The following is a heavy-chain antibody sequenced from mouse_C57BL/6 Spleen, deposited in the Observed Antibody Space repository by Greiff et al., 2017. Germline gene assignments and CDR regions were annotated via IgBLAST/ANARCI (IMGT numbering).Heavy chain of an antibody. V-gene: IGHV5-9-1*02. CDR1: GFTFSSYA. CDR3: TREGYSNWFAY. J-gene: IGHJ3*01. CDR2: ISSGGDYI. D-gene: IGHD2-5*01. Sequence: EVQLVESGEGLVKPGGSLKLSCAASGFTFSSYAMSWVRQTPEKRLAWVAYISSGGDYIYYADTVKGRFTISRDNARNTLYLQMSSLKSEDTAMYYCTREGYSNWFAYWGQGTLVTVSA.